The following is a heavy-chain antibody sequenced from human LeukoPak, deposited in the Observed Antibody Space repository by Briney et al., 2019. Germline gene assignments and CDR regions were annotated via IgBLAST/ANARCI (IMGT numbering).Heavy chain of an antibody. CDR2: INSDGSST. J-gene: IGHJ6*02. CDR3: AREGYDSSGYYPCYYYGMDV. D-gene: IGHD3-22*01. V-gene: IGHV3-74*01. Sequence: GGSLRLSCAASGFTFSSYWMHWVRQAPGKGLVWVSRINSDGSSTSYADSVKGRFTISRDNAKNTLYLQMNSLRAEDTAVYYCAREGYDSSGYYPCYYYGMDVWGQGTTVTVSS. CDR1: GFTFSSYW.